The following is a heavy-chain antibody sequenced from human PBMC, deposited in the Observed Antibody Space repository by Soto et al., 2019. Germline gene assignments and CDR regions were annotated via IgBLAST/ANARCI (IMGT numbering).Heavy chain of an antibody. V-gene: IGHV4-59*13. CDR3: ATYDSPYYYMDV. Sequence: PSETLFLTCTVCGGSISSYYWSWIRQPPGKGLQWIGHIYYSGSTNYNPSLKSRVAISVDASKTHFSLRLNSVTAADAAVYYCATYDSPYYYMDVWGKGTTVTVSS. CDR2: IYYSGST. J-gene: IGHJ6*03. CDR1: GGSISSYY. D-gene: IGHD3-16*01.